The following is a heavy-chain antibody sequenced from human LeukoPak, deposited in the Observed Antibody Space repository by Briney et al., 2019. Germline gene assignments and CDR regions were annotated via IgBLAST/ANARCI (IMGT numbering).Heavy chain of an antibody. V-gene: IGHV3-66*01. Sequence: GGSLRLSCAASGFTVSSNYMSWVRQAPGKGLEWVSVIYSGGSTYYADSVKGRFTISRDNSKNTLYLQMNSLRAEDTAVYYCARDRRYGDYGDTFDIWGQGTMVTVSS. D-gene: IGHD4-17*01. CDR3: ARDRRYGDYGDTFDI. CDR1: GFTVSSNY. J-gene: IGHJ3*02. CDR2: IYSGGST.